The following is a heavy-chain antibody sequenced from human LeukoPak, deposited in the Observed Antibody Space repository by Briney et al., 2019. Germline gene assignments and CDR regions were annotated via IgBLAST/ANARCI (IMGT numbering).Heavy chain of an antibody. CDR2: MNPNSGKT. CDR3: ARGLRLPDNSGYVIDY. D-gene: IGHD3-22*01. Sequence: ASVTVSCKASGYTFTSYDINWVRQAAGQGLEWMGWMNPNSGKTVYAQNSQGRVTMPRNTSIRTVYMQLNSLISEDTAMYYCARGLRLPDNSGYVIDYWGQGTLVTVSS. J-gene: IGHJ4*02. V-gene: IGHV1-8*01. CDR1: GYTFTSYD.